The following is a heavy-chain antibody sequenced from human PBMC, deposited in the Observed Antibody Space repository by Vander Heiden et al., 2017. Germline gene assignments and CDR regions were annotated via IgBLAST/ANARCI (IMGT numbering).Heavy chain of an antibody. CDR3: GRDRGSYFEH. CDR2: IWYDGTHA. V-gene: IGHV3-33*01. J-gene: IGHJ4*02. Sequence: QVRLVESGGGVVQPGRSLGLSCGASGFIFSNYGMHWVRQAPGKGLEWLSFIWYDGTHAYYADSVKGRITVSRDNSKNTLYLQLSSVRVEDTAVYFCGRDRGSYFEHWGQGTPVTVSS. CDR1: GFIFSNYG.